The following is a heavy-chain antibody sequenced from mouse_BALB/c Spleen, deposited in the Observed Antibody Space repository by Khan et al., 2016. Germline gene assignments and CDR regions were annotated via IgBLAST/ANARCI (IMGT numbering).Heavy chain of an antibody. CDR2: IHYSGST. Sequence: EVQLQESGPDLVKPSQSLSLTCTVTGYSISSGYSWHWIRQFPGNKLEWMAYIHYSGSTNYNPSLKSRIANTRDTSKNQFFIQLISVSTEDTATYNCIRGDSYGSGYCGQGTTLTVSS. CDR1: GYSISSGYS. J-gene: IGHJ2*01. V-gene: IGHV3-1*02. CDR3: IRGDSYGSGY. D-gene: IGHD1-1*01.